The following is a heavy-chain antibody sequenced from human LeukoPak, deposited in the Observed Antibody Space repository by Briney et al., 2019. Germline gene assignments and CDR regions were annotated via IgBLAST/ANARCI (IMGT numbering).Heavy chain of an antibody. D-gene: IGHD2-2*01. Sequence: SETLSLTCTVSGDSISSYSWSWIRQPPGKGLEWIGYISSSGSTNYSPSLKSRVAISVDTSKNQFSLKLNSVTAADTAVYYCARTTEDCSSTSCYQYWFDPWGQGTLVTVSS. CDR2: ISSSGST. J-gene: IGHJ5*02. CDR1: GDSISSYS. CDR3: ARTTEDCSSTSCYQYWFDP. V-gene: IGHV4-59*01.